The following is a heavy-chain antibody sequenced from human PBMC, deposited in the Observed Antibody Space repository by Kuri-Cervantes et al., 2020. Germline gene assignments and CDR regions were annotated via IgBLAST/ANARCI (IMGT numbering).Heavy chain of an antibody. CDR2: INHSGST. J-gene: IGHJ4*02. CDR3: ARGPMITFGGVIAN. D-gene: IGHD3-16*02. CDR1: GGSFSGYC. Sequence: GSLRLSCAVYGGSFSGYCWSWIRQPPGKGLEWIGEINHSGSTNYNPSLKGRVTISVDTSKNQFSLKLSSVTAADTAVYYCARGPMITFGGVIANWGQGTLVTVSS. V-gene: IGHV4-34*01.